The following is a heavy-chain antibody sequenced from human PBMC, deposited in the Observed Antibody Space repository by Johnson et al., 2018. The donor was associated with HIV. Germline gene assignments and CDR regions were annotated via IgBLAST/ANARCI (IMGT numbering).Heavy chain of an antibody. V-gene: IGHV3-72*01. J-gene: IGHJ3*02. Sequence: MLLVESGGGVVQPGRSLRLSCAPSGFTFDDYAMHWVRQAPGKGLEWVGRTRNKAHSYTTEYAASVKGRFTISRDDSKNSLYLQMNSLKSEDTAVYYCATGASSTWSLGALDIWGQGTMVTVSS. CDR3: ATGASSTWSLGALDI. D-gene: IGHD6-13*01. CDR1: GFTFDDYA. CDR2: TRNKAHSYTT.